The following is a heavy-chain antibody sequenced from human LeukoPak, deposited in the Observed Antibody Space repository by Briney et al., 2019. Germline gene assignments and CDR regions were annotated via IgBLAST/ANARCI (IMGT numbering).Heavy chain of an antibody. CDR2: IKQDGSEK. Sequence: GRSLRLSCAASGFTFSSYAMHWVRQAPGKGLEWVANIKQDGSEKYYVDSVKGRFTISRDNAKNSLYLQMNSLRAEDTAVYYCAREVPLGELSFDYWGQGTLVTVSS. CDR1: GFTFSSYA. CDR3: AREVPLGELSFDY. D-gene: IGHD3-16*02. V-gene: IGHV3-7*01. J-gene: IGHJ4*02.